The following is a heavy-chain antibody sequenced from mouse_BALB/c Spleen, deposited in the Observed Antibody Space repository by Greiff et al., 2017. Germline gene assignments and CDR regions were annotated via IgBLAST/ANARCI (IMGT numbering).Heavy chain of an antibody. Sequence: QVQLQQSGAELVKPGASVKLSCKASGYTFTSYFMYWVKQRPGQGLEWIGEINPSNGGTNFNEKFKSKATLTVDKSSSTAYMQLRRLTSEDSAVYYSTRYDGYFDYWGQGTTLTVSS. V-gene: IGHV1S81*02. J-gene: IGHJ2*01. CDR1: GYTFTSYF. CDR2: INPSNGGT. CDR3: TRYDGYFDY. D-gene: IGHD2-3*01.